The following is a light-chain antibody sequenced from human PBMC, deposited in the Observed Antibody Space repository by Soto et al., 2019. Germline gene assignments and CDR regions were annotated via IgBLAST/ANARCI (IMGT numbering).Light chain of an antibody. Sequence: EIVLTQSPATLSLSPGKRATLSCRASQSVSTYLAWYQQKPGQAPRLLIYDASNRATGIPARFSGSGSGTDFTLTISSLEPEDFAVYYCQQRSNWPPTWTFGQGTKVEI. CDR3: QQRSNWPPTWT. V-gene: IGKV3-11*01. CDR1: QSVSTY. CDR2: DAS. J-gene: IGKJ1*01.